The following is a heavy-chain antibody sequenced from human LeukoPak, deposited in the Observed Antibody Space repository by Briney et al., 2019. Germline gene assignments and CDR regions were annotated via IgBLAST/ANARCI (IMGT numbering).Heavy chain of an antibody. CDR1: GGSISSYY. CDR2: IYYSGST. CDR3: ARLDPGTTMVRGVIITDYYYYYGMDV. J-gene: IGHJ6*02. D-gene: IGHD3-10*01. V-gene: IGHV4-59*08. Sequence: PSETLSLTCTVSGGSISSYYWSWIRQPPGKGLEWIGYIYYSGSTNYNPSLKSRVTISVDTSKNQFSLKLSSVTAADTAVYYCARLDPGTTMVRGVIITDYYYYYGMDVWGQGTTVTVSS.